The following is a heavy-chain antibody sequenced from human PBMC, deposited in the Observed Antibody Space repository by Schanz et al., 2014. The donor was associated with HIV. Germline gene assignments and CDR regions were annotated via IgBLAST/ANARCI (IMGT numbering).Heavy chain of an antibody. D-gene: IGHD3-3*01. J-gene: IGHJ6*02. CDR2: ISGSGGST. CDR3: AKDLGVSISTSGPPRNYHALDV. CDR1: GLTLSDHY. Sequence: EVRLLESGGGLVQPGGSLRLSCAASGLTLSDHYVDWVRQAPGKGLEWVSVISGSGGSTYYADSVKGRFTISRDKSKSTLYLQMNSLRAEDTAVYYCAKDLGVSISTSGPPRNYHALDVWGQGTTVTVSS. V-gene: IGHV3-23*01.